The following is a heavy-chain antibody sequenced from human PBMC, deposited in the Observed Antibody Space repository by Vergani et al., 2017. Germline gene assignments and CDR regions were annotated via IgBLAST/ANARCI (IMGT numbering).Heavy chain of an antibody. CDR2: ISVSGRSI. CDR3: AKQGGYDFWSGQYYFDF. CDR1: GFNFNNYV. J-gene: IGHJ4*02. D-gene: IGHD3-3*01. V-gene: IGHV3-23*04. Sequence: EVQLVESGGALIQPGGSLRLSCAASGFNFNNYVITWIRQAPGRGLEWVSGISVSGRSIYYADSVKGRFTISRDNSKNTLSLQMNSLRAADTVVYYCAKQGGYDFWSGQYYFDFWGQGTLVTVSS.